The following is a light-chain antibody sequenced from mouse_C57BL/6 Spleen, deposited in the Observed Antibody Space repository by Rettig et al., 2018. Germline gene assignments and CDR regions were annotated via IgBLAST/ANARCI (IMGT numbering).Light chain of an antibody. Sequence: DIKMTQSPSSMYASLGERVTITCKASQDINSYLSWFQQKPGKSPKTLIYRANRLVDGVPSRFSGSGSGQDYSRTISSLEYEDMGIYYCLQYDEFPYTFGGGTKLEIK. CDR3: LQYDEFPYT. V-gene: IGKV14-111*01. CDR1: QDINSY. CDR2: RAN. J-gene: IGKJ2*01.